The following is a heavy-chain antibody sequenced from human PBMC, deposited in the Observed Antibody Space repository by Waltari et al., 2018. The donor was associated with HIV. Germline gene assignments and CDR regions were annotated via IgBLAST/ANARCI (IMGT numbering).Heavy chain of an antibody. J-gene: IGHJ6*02. CDR2: IYSGGST. Sequence: EVQLVETGGGLIQPGGSLRLSCAASGFTVSSNYMSWVRQAPGKGLEWVSVIYSGGSTYYADSGKGRFTISRDNSKNTLYLQMNSLRAEDTAVYYCARNTYGSGSDLDYYGMDVWGQGTTVTVSS. V-gene: IGHV3-53*02. CDR1: GFTVSSNY. D-gene: IGHD3-10*01. CDR3: ARNTYGSGSDLDYYGMDV.